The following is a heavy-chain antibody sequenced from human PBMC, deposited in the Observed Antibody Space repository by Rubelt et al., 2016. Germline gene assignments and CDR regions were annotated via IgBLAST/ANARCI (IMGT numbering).Heavy chain of an antibody. D-gene: IGHD3-22*01. J-gene: IGHJ3*02. CDR1: GFTFSSYA. CDR3: ATNYYDTREGAFDI. V-gene: IGHV3-66*01. CDR2: IYSGGST. Sequence: EVQLVESGGGLVQPGGSLRLSCAASGFTFSSYAMSWVRQAPGTGLEWFSVIYSGGSTYYADSVKGRFTISRDNSKNTLYLQMNSLRAEDTAVYYCATNYYDTREGAFDIWGQGTMVTVSS.